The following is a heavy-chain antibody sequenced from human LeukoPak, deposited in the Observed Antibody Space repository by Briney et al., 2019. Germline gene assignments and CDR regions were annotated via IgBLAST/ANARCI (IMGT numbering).Heavy chain of an antibody. D-gene: IGHD5-18*01. V-gene: IGHV1-8*01. CDR2: MNPSSGNT. CDR3: TRMRGYTYGYWYLDL. CDR1: GYTFSSYD. J-gene: IGHJ2*01. Sequence: ASVKVSCKAAGYTFSSYDINWVRQAPGQGLEYMGWMNPSSGNTGYTQKFQGRITMTRDTSIGTAYMELSSLKSEGTALYYCTRMRGYTYGYWYLDLWGRGTLVTVSS.